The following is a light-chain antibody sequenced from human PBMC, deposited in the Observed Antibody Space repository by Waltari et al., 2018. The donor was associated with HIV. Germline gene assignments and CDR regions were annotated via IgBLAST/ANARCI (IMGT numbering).Light chain of an antibody. Sequence: PGERATLSCRASQSVSRNFLAWYQKKPGQAPRLLIHGASSRATGIPDRFSGSGAGTDFNLTISRLEPEDFAVFYCQQCSISPWTFGQGTRVEIK. V-gene: IGKV3-20*01. J-gene: IGKJ1*01. CDR2: GAS. CDR1: QSVSRNF. CDR3: QQCSISPWT.